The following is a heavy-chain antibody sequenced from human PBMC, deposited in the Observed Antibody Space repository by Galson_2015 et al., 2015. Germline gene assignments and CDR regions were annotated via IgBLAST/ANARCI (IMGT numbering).Heavy chain of an antibody. CDR3: ARGAAVTYYYGMDV. D-gene: IGHD5-18*01. CDR1: GFTFGDYW. V-gene: IGHV3-74*01. CDR2: INSGGSTT. Sequence: SLRLSCAASGFTFGDYWMHWVRQAPGKGLVWVSRINSGGSTTSYADSVKGRFTISRDNAKNTLYLQMNSLRAEDTALYYCARGAAVTYYYGMDVWGQGTTVTVSS. J-gene: IGHJ6*02.